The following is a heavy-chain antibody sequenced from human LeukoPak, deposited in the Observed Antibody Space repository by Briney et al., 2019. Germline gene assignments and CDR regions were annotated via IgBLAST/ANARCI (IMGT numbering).Heavy chain of an antibody. J-gene: IGHJ6*02. D-gene: IGHD6-6*01. CDR1: GGTFSSYA. V-gene: IGHV1-69*13. Sequence: SVKVSCKASGGTFSSYAISWVRQAPGQGLEWMGGIIPIFGTANYAQKFQGRVTITADESTSTAYMELSSLRSEVTAVYYCARLPLRSIAVGYYGMDVWGQGTTVTVSS. CDR3: ARLPLRSIAVGYYGMDV. CDR2: IIPIFGTA.